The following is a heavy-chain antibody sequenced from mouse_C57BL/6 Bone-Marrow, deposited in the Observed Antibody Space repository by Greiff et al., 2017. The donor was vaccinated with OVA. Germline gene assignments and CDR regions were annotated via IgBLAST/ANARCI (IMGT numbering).Heavy chain of an antibody. Sequence: EVHLVESGGDLVKPGGSLKLSCAASGFTFSSYGMSWVRQTPDKRLEWVATISSGGSYTYYPDRVKGRFTISRDNAKNTLYLQMSSLKSEDTAMYYCARHGIYPFAYWGQGTLVTVSA. J-gene: IGHJ3*01. CDR1: GFTFSSYG. CDR3: ARHGIYPFAY. V-gene: IGHV5-6*01. D-gene: IGHD2-1*01. CDR2: ISSGGSYT.